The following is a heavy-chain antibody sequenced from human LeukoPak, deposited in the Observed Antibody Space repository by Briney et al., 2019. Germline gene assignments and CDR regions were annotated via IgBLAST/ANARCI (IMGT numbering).Heavy chain of an antibody. CDR2: ISYDGSNK. V-gene: IGHV3-30*03. D-gene: IGHD3-3*01. CDR1: GFTFSSYG. Sequence: AGGSLRLSCAASGFTFSSYGMHWVRQAPGKGLEWVAVISYDGSNKYYADSVKGRFTISRDNSKNTLYLQMNSLRAEDTAVYYCARTLPYDFWSGYYIPAGLFDYWGQGTLVTVSS. CDR3: ARTLPYDFWSGYYIPAGLFDY. J-gene: IGHJ4*02.